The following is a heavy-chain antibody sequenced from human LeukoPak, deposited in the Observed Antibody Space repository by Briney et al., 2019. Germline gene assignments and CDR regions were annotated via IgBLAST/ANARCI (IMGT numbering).Heavy chain of an antibody. Sequence: GGSLRLSCAASGFTFSSYAMHWVRQAPGKGLEWVAAISNDGNINYYADSVKGRFTISRDNSKDTLYLQVNSLRDEDTAEYYCARDRTVLAVSATYYWGQGTLVTVSS. CDR1: GFTFSSYA. V-gene: IGHV3-30*14. CDR2: ISNDGNIN. J-gene: IGHJ4*02. CDR3: ARDRTVLAVSATYY. D-gene: IGHD2-8*02.